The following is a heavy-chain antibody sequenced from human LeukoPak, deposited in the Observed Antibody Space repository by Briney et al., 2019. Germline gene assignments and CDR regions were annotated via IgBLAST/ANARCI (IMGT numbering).Heavy chain of an antibody. D-gene: IGHD6-19*01. CDR3: ARDYSGWYYY. CDR2: IKQDGSEK. V-gene: IGHV3-7*04. J-gene: IGHJ4*02. CDR1: GFTFSSYR. Sequence: PGGSLRLSCAVSGFTFSSYRMSWVRQAPGKGLEWVANIKQDGSEKYYLDSVKGRFTISRENTKNSLYLQMNSLRAEDTAVYYCARDYSGWYYYWGQGTLVTVSS.